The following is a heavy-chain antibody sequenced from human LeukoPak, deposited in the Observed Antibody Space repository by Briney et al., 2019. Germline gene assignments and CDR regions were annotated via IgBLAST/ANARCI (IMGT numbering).Heavy chain of an antibody. J-gene: IGHJ4*02. CDR3: ARVYYGGHFDY. CDR2: INHTGST. V-gene: IGHV4-34*01. CDR1: GGSFSGYY. Sequence: PSETLSLTCAVYGGSFSGYYWSWIRQPPGKGLEWIGEINHTGSTNYNPSLKSRVTISVDTSKNQFSLKLSSVTAADTAVYYCARVYYGGHFDYWGQGTLVTVSS. D-gene: IGHD4-17*01.